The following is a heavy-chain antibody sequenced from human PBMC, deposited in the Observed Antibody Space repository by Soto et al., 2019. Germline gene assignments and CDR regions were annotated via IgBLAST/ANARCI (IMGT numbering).Heavy chain of an antibody. V-gene: IGHV4-59*01. CDR1: GGSISSYY. D-gene: IGHD3-22*01. CDR2: IYYSGST. J-gene: IGHJ4*02. Sequence: SETLSLTCTVSGGSISSYYLSWIRQRTGKGLEWIGYIYYSGSTKYNPSLKSRVTISVDTSKNQFSLKLSSVTAADTAVYYCAGTPPGIYDSSGYYDYWGQGTLVTVSS. CDR3: AGTPPGIYDSSGYYDY.